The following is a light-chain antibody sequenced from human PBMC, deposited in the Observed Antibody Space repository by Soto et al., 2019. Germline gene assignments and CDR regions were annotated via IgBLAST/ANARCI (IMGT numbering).Light chain of an antibody. J-gene: IGLJ1*01. CDR3: CSYAGSSTYV. Sequence: QSVLTQPASVSGSPGQSITISCTGTSSDVGSYNLVSWYQQHPGKAPKLMIYEVSKRPSGVSNRFSGSKSGNTASLTISGLQAEDAADYYCCSYAGSSTYVFVTGTKVTVL. CDR1: SSDVGSYNL. V-gene: IGLV2-23*02. CDR2: EVS.